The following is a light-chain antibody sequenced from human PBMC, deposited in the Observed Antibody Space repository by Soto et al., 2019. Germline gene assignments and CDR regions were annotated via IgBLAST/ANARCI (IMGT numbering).Light chain of an antibody. Sequence: ETVLTQSPGTLSLSPGERATLSCRASQSVSSNYLAWYQQKPGQAPRLLIYGASSRATGIPDRFSGSGYGTDFTLTISRLEPEDFAVYYCQQYGGSPPQTFGQGTKVEIK. CDR2: GAS. V-gene: IGKV3-20*01. CDR1: QSVSSNY. J-gene: IGKJ1*01. CDR3: QQYGGSPPQT.